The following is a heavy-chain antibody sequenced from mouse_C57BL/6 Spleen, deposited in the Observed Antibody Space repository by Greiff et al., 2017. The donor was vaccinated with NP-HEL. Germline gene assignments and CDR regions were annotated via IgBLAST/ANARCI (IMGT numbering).Heavy chain of an antibody. CDR2: ISDGGSYT. CDR1: GFTFSSYA. Sequence: DVQLVESGGGLVKPGGSLKLSCAASGFTFSSYAMSWVRQTPEKRLEWVATISDGGSYTYYPDNVKGRFTISRDNAKNNLYLQMSHLKSEDTAMYYCARAPLYYGSSRWYFDVWGTGTTVTVSS. V-gene: IGHV5-4*01. D-gene: IGHD1-1*01. CDR3: ARAPLYYGSSRWYFDV. J-gene: IGHJ1*03.